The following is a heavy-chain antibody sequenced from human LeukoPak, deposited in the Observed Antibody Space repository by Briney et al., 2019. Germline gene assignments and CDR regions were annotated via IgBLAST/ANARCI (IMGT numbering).Heavy chain of an antibody. D-gene: IGHD3-10*01. V-gene: IGHV4-59*01. J-gene: IGHJ4*02. CDR1: GGSISSYY. CDR3: ARGGYYGSGSYYPLDY. CDR2: IYYSGST. Sequence: SETLSLTCTVSGGSISSYYWSWIRQPPGKGLEWIGYIYYSGSTNYNPSPKSRVTISVDTSKNQFSLKLSSVTAADTAVYYCARGGYYGSGSYYPLDYWGQGALVTVSS.